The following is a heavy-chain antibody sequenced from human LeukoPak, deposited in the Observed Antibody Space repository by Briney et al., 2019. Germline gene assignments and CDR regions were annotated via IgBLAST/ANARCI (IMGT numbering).Heavy chain of an antibody. D-gene: IGHD4-23*01. J-gene: IGHJ4*02. CDR1: GGSIGTSSYY. Sequence: AETLSLTCSVSGGSIGTSSYYWGWIRQPPGKGLEWLGTIYYGGNINYNLSLKSRLTISADTSNNQLSLKLSSVTAADTAVYYCASAEANYGGSVFDYWGQGTLVTVSS. CDR2: IYYGGNI. V-gene: IGHV4-39*01. CDR3: ASAEANYGGSVFDY.